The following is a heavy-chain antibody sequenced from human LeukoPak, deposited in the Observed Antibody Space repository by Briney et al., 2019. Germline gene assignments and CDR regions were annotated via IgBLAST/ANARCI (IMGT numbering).Heavy chain of an antibody. D-gene: IGHD3-3*01. J-gene: IGHJ5*02. CDR1: GGTFSSYA. CDR3: ARAQNYDFWSSFDP. V-gene: IGHV1-69*05. CDR2: IIPIFGTA. Sequence: SVKVSCKASGGTFSSYAISWVRQAPGQGLEWMGGIIPIFGTANYAQKFQGRVTITTDESTSTAYMELSSLRSVDTAVYYCARAQNYDFWSSFDPWGQGTLVTVSS.